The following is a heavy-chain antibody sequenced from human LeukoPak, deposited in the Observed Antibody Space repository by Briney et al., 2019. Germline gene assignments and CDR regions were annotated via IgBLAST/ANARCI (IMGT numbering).Heavy chain of an antibody. CDR3: ARGQRGSGNPFADY. D-gene: IGHD3-16*01. CDR2: IIPILDIA. V-gene: IGHV1-69*02. CDR1: RGTFSSYT. Sequence: GASVKVSCKASRGTFSSYTISWVRQAPGQGLEWMGRIIPILDIASYAQKFQGRVTITADKSPSTAYMELSSLKSEDTAVYYCARGQRGSGNPFADYWGQGTLVTVSS. J-gene: IGHJ4*02.